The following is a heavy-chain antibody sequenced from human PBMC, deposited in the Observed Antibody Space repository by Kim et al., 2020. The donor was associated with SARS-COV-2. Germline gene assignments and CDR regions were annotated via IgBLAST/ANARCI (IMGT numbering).Heavy chain of an antibody. CDR2: IYYSGST. J-gene: IGHJ5*02. CDR3: ARATKRWLQFNAVWFDP. CDR1: GGSISSYY. D-gene: IGHD5-12*01. V-gene: IGHV4-59*13. Sequence: SETLSLTCTVSGGSISSYYWSWIRQPPGKGLEWIGYIYYSGSTNYNPSLKSRVTISVDTSKNQFSLKLSSVTAADTAVYYCARATKRWLQFNAVWFDPWG.